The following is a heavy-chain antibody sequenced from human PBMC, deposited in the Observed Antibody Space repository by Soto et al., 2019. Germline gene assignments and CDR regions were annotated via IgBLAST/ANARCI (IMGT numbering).Heavy chain of an antibody. J-gene: IGHJ4*02. D-gene: IGHD6-25*01. CDR3: ASGRSAAY. V-gene: IGHV3-7*05. CDR2: IKPDGSEQ. Sequence: PGGSMRVSCTAAGFTFSNNWMTWVRQPPAKGLEWVANIKPDGSEQYYVDSVKGRFTISRDNTRDSLYLHMNGLRPDDTAVYYCASGRSAAYWGQGTLVTVSS. CDR1: GFTFSNNW.